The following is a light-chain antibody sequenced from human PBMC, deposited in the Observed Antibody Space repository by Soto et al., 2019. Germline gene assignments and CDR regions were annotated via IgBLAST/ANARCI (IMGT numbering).Light chain of an antibody. Sequence: QSALTQPASVSGSPGQSITISCTGTSSDVGGYNYVSWCQQHPGKAPKLMIYDVSNRPSGVSNRFSGSKSGNTASLTISGLQAEDEADYYCSSYTSSGTLVVFGGGTKLTVL. CDR3: SSYTSSGTLVV. V-gene: IGLV2-14*01. J-gene: IGLJ2*01. CDR2: DVS. CDR1: SSDVGGYNY.